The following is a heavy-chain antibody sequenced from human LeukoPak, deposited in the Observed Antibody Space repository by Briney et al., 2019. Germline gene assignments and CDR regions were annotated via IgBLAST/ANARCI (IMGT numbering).Heavy chain of an antibody. J-gene: IGHJ3*02. CDR1: GGSISSGGYY. CDR3: ARELQWLVRPTDAFDI. Sequence: PSETLSLTCTVSGGSISSGGYYWSWIRQPPGKGLEWIGSIYYSGSTYYNPSLKSRVTISVDTSKNQFSLKLSSVTAADTAVYYCARELQWLVRPTDAFDIWGQGTMVTVSS. D-gene: IGHD6-19*01. V-gene: IGHV4-39*07. CDR2: IYYSGST.